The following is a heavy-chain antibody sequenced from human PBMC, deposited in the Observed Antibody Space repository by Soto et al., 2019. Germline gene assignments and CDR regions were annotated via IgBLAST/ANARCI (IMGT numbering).Heavy chain of an antibody. D-gene: IGHD3-10*01. CDR2: ISGSGGST. CDR1: GFTFSSYA. Sequence: EVQLLESGGGLVQPGGSLRLSCAASGFTFSSYAMSWVRQAPGKGLEWVSAISGSGGSTYYADSVKGRFTISRDNSKNTLYLQMNSLRAEDTAVYYCATGRGLYYYYGMDVWVQGTTVTVSS. V-gene: IGHV3-23*01. CDR3: ATGRGLYYYYGMDV. J-gene: IGHJ6*02.